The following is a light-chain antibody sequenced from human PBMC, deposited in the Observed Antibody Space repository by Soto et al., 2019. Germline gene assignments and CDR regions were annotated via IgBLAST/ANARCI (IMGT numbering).Light chain of an antibody. CDR3: SSYTSSSTVV. J-gene: IGLJ3*02. CDR1: SSDVGAYNY. Sequence: QSALTQPASVSGSPGQSVTISCSGSSSDVGAYNYVSWYQRHPGKAPKLMIYDVTNRPSGVSNRFSGSKSGNTASLTISGLKAEDEADYFCSSYTSSSTVVFGGGTQLTVL. CDR2: DVT. V-gene: IGLV2-14*01.